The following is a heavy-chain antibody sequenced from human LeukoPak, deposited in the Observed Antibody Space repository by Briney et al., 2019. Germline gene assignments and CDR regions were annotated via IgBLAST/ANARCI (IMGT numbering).Heavy chain of an antibody. V-gene: IGHV3-21*01. J-gene: IGHJ6*02. CDR2: ISSSSSYI. CDR3: ARDPQQYSWNDAALSAYGMDV. Sequence: GSLRLSCAASGFTFSSYSMNWVRQAPGKGLEWVSSISSSSSYIYYADSVKGRFTISRDNAKNSLYLQMNSLRAEDTAVYYCARDPQQYSWNDAALSAYGMDVWGQGTTVTVSS. D-gene: IGHD1-1*01. CDR1: GFTFSSYS.